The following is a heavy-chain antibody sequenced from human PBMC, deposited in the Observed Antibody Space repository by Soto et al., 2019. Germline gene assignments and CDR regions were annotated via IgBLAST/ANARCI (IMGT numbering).Heavy chain of an antibody. CDR3: ARGGYSYGYWFDP. J-gene: IGHJ5*02. D-gene: IGHD5-18*01. V-gene: IGHV1-69*13. Sequence: SVKVSCKASGGTFSCYAISWVRQAPGQGLEWMGGIIPIFGTANYAQKFQGRVTITADESTSTAYMELSSLRSEDTAVYYCARGGYSYGYWFDPWGQGSLVTVSS. CDR1: GGTFSCYA. CDR2: IIPIFGTA.